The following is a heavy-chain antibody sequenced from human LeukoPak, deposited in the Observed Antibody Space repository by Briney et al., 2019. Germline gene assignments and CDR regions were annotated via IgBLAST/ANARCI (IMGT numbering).Heavy chain of an antibody. CDR1: GFTFNSYW. V-gene: IGHV3-7*01. CDR2: IKEDGSVE. CDR3: ARDVGVVPAAKRWDYFDY. D-gene: IGHD2-2*01. Sequence: PGGSLRLSCAASGFTFNSYWMSWVRQAPGKGLEWVANIKEDGSVENYVDSVKGRFTISRDNAKKSFYLQMKNLRAEDTSVYYCARDVGVVPAAKRWDYFDYWGQGTLVTVSS. J-gene: IGHJ4*02.